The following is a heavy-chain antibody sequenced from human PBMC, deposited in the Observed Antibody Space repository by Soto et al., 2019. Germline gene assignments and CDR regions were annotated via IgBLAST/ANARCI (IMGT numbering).Heavy chain of an antibody. J-gene: IGHJ4*02. V-gene: IGHV3-7*03. CDR2: IRQDGSEK. D-gene: IGHD2-2*01. CDR3: ARGGCSSTTCHRGDY. CDR1: GFTFSSYW. Sequence: HPGGSLRLSCAASGFTFSSYWMIWVRQAPEKGLEWVGNIRQDGSEKHYVDSVKGRFTISRDNAKNSLYLQMSSLRADDTAVYYCARGGCSSTTCHRGDYWGQGTLVTVSS.